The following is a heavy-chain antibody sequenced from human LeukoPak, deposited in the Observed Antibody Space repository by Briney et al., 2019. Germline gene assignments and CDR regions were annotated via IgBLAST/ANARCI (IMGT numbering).Heavy chain of an antibody. J-gene: IGHJ1*01. CDR3: VKREYYDFWSGYYLYFQH. CDR2: IRYEGNEK. V-gene: IGHV3-30*02. D-gene: IGHD3-3*01. CDR1: GFTFNNYG. Sequence: GGSLRLSCAASGFTFNNYGMHWVRQAPGKGLEWVAFIRYEGNEKYYADSVKGRFTISRDNSKNTLYLQMNSLRAEDTAVYYCVKREYYDFWSGYYLYFQHWGQGTLVTVSS.